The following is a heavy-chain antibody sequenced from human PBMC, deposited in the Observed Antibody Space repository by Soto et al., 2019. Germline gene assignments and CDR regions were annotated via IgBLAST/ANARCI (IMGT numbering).Heavy chain of an antibody. CDR1: GFTFSSYW. Sequence: EVQLVESGGGLVQPGGSLRLSCAASGFTFSSYWMQWVRQAPGKGLVWVSRINSDGSSTSYADSVKGRFTISRDNAKNTMYLQMNSLRAEVTAVYDCARVYCRGGSCYHLDCWGDGALV. V-gene: IGHV3-74*01. J-gene: IGHJ4*01. CDR3: ARVYCRGGSCYHLDC. D-gene: IGHD2-15*01. CDR2: INSDGSST.